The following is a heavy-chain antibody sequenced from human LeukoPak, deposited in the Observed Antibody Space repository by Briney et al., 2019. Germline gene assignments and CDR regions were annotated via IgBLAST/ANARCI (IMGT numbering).Heavy chain of an antibody. V-gene: IGHV3-21*01. D-gene: IGHD5-24*01. J-gene: IGHJ4*02. CDR2: ISSSSSYI. Sequence: GGSLRLSCAASGFTFSSYSMNWVRQAPGKGLEWVSSISSSSSYIYYADSVKGRFTISRDNSKNTLYLQMNSLRAEDTAVYYCARDRGDGYNRAIDYWGQGTLVTVSS. CDR3: ARDRGDGYNRAIDY. CDR1: GFTFSSYS.